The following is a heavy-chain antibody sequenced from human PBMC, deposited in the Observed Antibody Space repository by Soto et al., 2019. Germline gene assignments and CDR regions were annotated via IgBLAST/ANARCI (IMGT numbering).Heavy chain of an antibody. CDR2: ILYDGSKK. CDR3: VKDGGSGWPYFDDMDV. Sequence: ALRLSCAASGFTFSSYGMHWVRQAPGKGLEWVAVILYDGSKKYYADSVKGRFTISRDNSKNTLYLQMSSLRAEDTALYYCVKDGGSGWPYFDDMDVWGQGTTVTVSS. D-gene: IGHD6-19*01. CDR1: GFTFSSYG. J-gene: IGHJ6*02. V-gene: IGHV3-30*18.